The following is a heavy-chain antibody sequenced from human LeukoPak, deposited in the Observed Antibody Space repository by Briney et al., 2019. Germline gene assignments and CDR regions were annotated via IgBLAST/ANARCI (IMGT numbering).Heavy chain of an antibody. CDR1: GFTFSNYA. CDR2: ISGSGGST. V-gene: IGHV3-23*01. J-gene: IGHJ3*02. Sequence: GGSLRLSCAASGFTFSNYAMSWVREAPGKGLEWVSAISGSGGSTYYADSVKGRFTISRDNSKNTLYLQMNSLRAEDTAVYYCALNGREVPSGAFDIWGQGTMVTVSS. CDR3: ALNGREVPSGAFDI. D-gene: IGHD3-16*02.